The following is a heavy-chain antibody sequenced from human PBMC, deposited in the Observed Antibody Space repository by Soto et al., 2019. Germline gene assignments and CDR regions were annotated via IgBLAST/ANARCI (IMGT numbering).Heavy chain of an antibody. Sequence: QVQLVESGGGVVQPGGSLRLSCAASGFTFGRHGMHWVRQAPGKGLEWVAVIGSDGARDSYADSMKGRFSISRDNGQNTLYLQVTSLRVEDTAVYYCARDDDYPAKGLEYWGQGTLVTVSS. J-gene: IGHJ4*02. CDR2: IGSDGARD. CDR1: GFTFGRHG. D-gene: IGHD4-17*01. CDR3: ARDDDYPAKGLEY. V-gene: IGHV3-33*01.